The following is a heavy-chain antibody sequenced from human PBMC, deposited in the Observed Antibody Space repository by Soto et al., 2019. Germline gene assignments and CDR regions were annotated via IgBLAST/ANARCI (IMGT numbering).Heavy chain of an antibody. D-gene: IGHD5-12*01. CDR3: ARDVDSGSSDY. J-gene: IGHJ4*02. V-gene: IGHV1-8*01. CDR1: GYTFTSYD. CDR2: MNPNSGNT. Sequence: QVQLVQSGAEVKKPGASVKVSCKASGYTFTSYDINWVRQATGQGLGWMGWMNPNSGNTGYAQKFQGRVTMTRNTSISTAYRELCSLTSEDTAVYYCARDVDSGSSDYWAKRTLVAVST.